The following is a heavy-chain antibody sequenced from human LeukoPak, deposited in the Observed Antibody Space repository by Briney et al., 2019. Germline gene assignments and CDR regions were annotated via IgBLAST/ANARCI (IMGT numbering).Heavy chain of an antibody. CDR2: IYHSGLI. CDR3: ARENVGTFEAEHRYYYYYYMDV. V-gene: IGHV4-38-2*02. Sequence: PSETLSLTCTVSGYSISSGYYWGWIRQPPGKGLEWIANIYHSGLIYYNPSLKSRITISIDTSKNQFSLKLSSVTAADTAVYYCARENVGTFEAEHRYYYYYYMDVWGKGTTVTISS. CDR1: GYSISSGYY. D-gene: IGHD3-16*01. J-gene: IGHJ6*03.